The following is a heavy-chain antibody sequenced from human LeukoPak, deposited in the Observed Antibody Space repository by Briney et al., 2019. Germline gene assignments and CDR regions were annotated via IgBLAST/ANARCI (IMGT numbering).Heavy chain of an antibody. V-gene: IGHV4-30-2*01. CDR3: ARAPSMVRGDAFDI. D-gene: IGHD3-10*01. J-gene: IGHJ3*02. CDR1: DGSITSGDYS. Sequence: SETLSLTCAVSDGSITSGDYSWSWIRQPPGRGLDWVGYIYHSGSTYYNPSLKSRVTISVDRSKNQFSLKLTSVTAADTAVYYCARAPSMVRGDAFDIWGQGTMVTVSS. CDR2: IYHSGST.